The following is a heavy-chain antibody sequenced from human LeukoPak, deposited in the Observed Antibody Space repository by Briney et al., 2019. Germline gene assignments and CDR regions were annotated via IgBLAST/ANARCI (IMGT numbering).Heavy chain of an antibody. CDR3: ARDGAEYSGYDDLDY. V-gene: IGHV1-8*01. J-gene: IGHJ4*02. D-gene: IGHD5-12*01. CDR2: MNPNSGNI. Sequence: ASVKVSCKASGYTFTSYDINWVRQATGQGLEWMGWMNPNSGNIGYAQKFQGRVTMTRNTSISSAYMELSSLRSDDTAVYYCARDGAEYSGYDDLDYWGQGTLVTVSS. CDR1: GYTFTSYD.